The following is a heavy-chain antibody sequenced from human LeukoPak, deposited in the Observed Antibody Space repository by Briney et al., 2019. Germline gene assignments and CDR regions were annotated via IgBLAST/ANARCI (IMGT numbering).Heavy chain of an antibody. D-gene: IGHD3-22*01. J-gene: IGHJ3*02. Sequence: GGSLRLSCAASGVTFSSYAMSWVRQAPGKGLEGVSAISGSGGSIYYADSVKGRFTISRDNSKNTLYLQMNSLRAEDTAIFYCAKDLGFFDSSGYYLVYAFDIWGQGTMVTVSS. CDR2: ISGSGGSI. V-gene: IGHV3-23*01. CDR3: AKDLGFFDSSGYYLVYAFDI. CDR1: GVTFSSYA.